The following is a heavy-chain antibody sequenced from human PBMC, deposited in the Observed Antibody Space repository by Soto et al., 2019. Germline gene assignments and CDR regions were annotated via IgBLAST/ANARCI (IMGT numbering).Heavy chain of an antibody. Sequence: QVQLQESGPGLVKPSETLSLTCTVSGGSISSYYWSWIRQPPGKGLEWIGYIYYSGSTNYNPSLKSRVTISVDTSKTQFSLKLSSVTAAYTAVHYCATGTHGYSYVPGYVMDVWGQETTVTVSS. V-gene: IGHV4-59*01. CDR3: ATGTHGYSYVPGYVMDV. J-gene: IGHJ6*02. D-gene: IGHD5-18*01. CDR1: GGSISSYY. CDR2: IYYSGST.